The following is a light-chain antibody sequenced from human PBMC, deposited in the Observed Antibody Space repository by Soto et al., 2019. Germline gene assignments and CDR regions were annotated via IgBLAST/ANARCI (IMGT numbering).Light chain of an antibody. J-gene: IGLJ3*02. Sequence: QTVVTQPPSASGTPGQRFTISCSGSSSNIGSNTVNWYQQLPGTAPKLLIYSNNQRPSGVPDRFSGSKSGTSASLAISGLQSEDEADYYCAAWDDSLNDWVFGGGTKLTVL. CDR3: AAWDDSLNDWV. CDR1: SSNIGSNT. V-gene: IGLV1-44*01. CDR2: SNN.